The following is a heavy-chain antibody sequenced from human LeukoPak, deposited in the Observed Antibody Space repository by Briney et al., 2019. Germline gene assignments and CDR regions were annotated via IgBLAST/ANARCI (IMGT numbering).Heavy chain of an antibody. CDR1: GGSCIGYY. D-gene: IGHD4-11*01. CDR2: INHSGST. Sequence: SETLSLTCAVYGGSCIGYYWGWISQPPGKGLEWVGEINHSGSTTYHPSLKSRVTISVDTSKNQFSLKLSSVTAADTAVYYCARGCHSSRYYYYYMDVWGKGTTVTVSS. J-gene: IGHJ6*03. CDR3: ARGCHSSRYYYYYMDV. V-gene: IGHV4-34*01.